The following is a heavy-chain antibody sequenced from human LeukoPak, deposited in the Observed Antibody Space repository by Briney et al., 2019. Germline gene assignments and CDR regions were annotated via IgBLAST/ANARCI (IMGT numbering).Heavy chain of an antibody. CDR1: GGSLSTYY. D-gene: IGHD3-16*01. CDR2: IYYSGDT. V-gene: IGHV4-59*01. CDR3: ARFTPQGYGWGGYNRFDP. Sequence: SETLSLTCTVSGGSLSTYYWSWIRQPPGKGLECIGHIYYSGDTKYNPSLKSRVTMSVDTSKNQFSLNLTSVTAADTAVYYCARFTPQGYGWGGYNRFDPWGQGTLVTVSS. J-gene: IGHJ5*02.